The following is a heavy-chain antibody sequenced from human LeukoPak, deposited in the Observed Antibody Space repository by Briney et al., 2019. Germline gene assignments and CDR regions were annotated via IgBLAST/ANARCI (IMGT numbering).Heavy chain of an antibody. D-gene: IGHD3-22*01. Sequence: SETLSLTCTVSGGSISSSSHYWGWIRQPPGKGLEWIGSIYYSGSTYYNPPLKSRVTISVDTSKNQFSLKLSSVTAADTAVYYCAITSSGYYYGSFDPWGQGTPVTVSS. CDR2: IYYSGST. V-gene: IGHV4-39*01. J-gene: IGHJ5*02. CDR1: GGSISSSSHY. CDR3: AITSSGYYYGSFDP.